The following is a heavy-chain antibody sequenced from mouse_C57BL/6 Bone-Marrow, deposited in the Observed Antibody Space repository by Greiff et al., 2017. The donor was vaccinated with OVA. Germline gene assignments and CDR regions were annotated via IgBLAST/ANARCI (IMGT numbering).Heavy chain of an antibody. Sequence: QVQLQQPGAELVKPGASVKMSCKASGYTFTSYWITWVKQRPGQGLEWIGDIYPGSGSTNYNEKFKSKATLTVDTSSSTAYMKLSSLTSEDSAVYYCAREDYYGSSYYYFDYWGQGTTLTVSS. D-gene: IGHD1-1*01. CDR3: AREDYYGSSYYYFDY. CDR1: GYTFTSYW. V-gene: IGHV1-55*01. CDR2: IYPGSGST. J-gene: IGHJ2*01.